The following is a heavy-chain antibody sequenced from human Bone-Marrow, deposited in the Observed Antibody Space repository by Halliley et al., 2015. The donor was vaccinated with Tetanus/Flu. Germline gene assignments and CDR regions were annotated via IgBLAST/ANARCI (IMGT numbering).Heavy chain of an antibody. Sequence: GLVKPSGTLSLICTVSGGSISSSHWWNWVRQAPGKGLEWIGEISHSGTTNYNPSLKSRVTISADKPKNQFSLKMSSVTAADTAMYYCTRQDGVNFDSWGQGALVTVPS. D-gene: IGHD3-16*01. CDR3: TRQDGVNFDS. V-gene: IGHV4-4*02. CDR1: GGSISSSHW. CDR2: ISHSGTT. J-gene: IGHJ4*02.